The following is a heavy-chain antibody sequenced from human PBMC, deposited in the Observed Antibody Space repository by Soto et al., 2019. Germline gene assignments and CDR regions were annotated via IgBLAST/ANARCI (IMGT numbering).Heavy chain of an antibody. CDR3: ARVLGGSYYYFDY. V-gene: IGHV3-21*01. J-gene: IGHJ4*02. D-gene: IGHD1-26*01. CDR1: GFTFSTYS. Sequence: GGSLRLSCAASGFTFSTYSMNWVRQAPGKGLEWVSSISSSSSDIYYADSVKGRLTISRDNAKNSLYLQMNSLRAEDTAVYYCARVLGGSYYYFDYWGQGTLVTVSS. CDR2: ISSSSSDI.